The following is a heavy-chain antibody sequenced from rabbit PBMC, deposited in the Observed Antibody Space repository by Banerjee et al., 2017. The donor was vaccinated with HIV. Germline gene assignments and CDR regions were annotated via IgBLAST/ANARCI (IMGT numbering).Heavy chain of an antibody. CDR3: ARDLAGAIGWNYNL. D-gene: IGHD4-1*01. J-gene: IGHJ4*01. V-gene: IGHV1S40*01. Sequence: QSLEESGGDLVKPEGSLTLSCKASGFSFDSNYYMCWVRQAPGKGLEWIGCMYTATGTTWYASWAKGRFTISKTSSTTVTLQMTSLTAADTATYFCARDLAGAIGWNYNLWGPGTLVTVS. CDR1: GFSFDSNYY. CDR2: MYTATGTT.